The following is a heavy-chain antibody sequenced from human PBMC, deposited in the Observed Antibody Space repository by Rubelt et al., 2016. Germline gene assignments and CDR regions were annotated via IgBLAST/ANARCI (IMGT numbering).Heavy chain of an antibody. Sequence: EVQLVESGGGLVKPGGSLTLSCAASGFTFSNAWIHWVRQAPGKGLEWVGRIKSKSVGGTTDFAAPVKNRSIISRDDSKKTLYLQMNSLKTEETAVYYCSTDLLDGYLGFWGQATLVSGSS. J-gene: IGHJ4*02. CDR1: GFTFSNAW. V-gene: IGHV3-15*01. CDR2: IKSKSVGGTT. D-gene: IGHD2-15*01. CDR3: STDLLDGYLGF.